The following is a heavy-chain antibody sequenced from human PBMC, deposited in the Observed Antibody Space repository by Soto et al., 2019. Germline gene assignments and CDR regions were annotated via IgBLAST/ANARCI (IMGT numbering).Heavy chain of an antibody. Sequence: PSETLSLTCTVSGGSISSYYWSWIRQPPGKGLEWIGYIYYSGSTNYNPSLKSRVTISVDTSKNQFSLKLSSVTAADTAVYYCATLEYGGNFDYWGQGTLVTVSS. CDR2: IYYSGST. CDR1: GGSISSYY. V-gene: IGHV4-59*01. D-gene: IGHD4-17*01. CDR3: ATLEYGGNFDY. J-gene: IGHJ4*02.